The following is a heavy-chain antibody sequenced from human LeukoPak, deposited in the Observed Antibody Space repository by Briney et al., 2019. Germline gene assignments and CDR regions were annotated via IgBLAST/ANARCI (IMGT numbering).Heavy chain of an antibody. V-gene: IGHV3-30*04. D-gene: IGHD2-15*01. CDR2: ISYDGSNK. CDR3: ARDRVVVVAATVGWGAFDI. CDR1: GFTFSGYA. Sequence: GGSLRLSCAASGFTFSGYAMRWVRQAPGKGLEWVAVISYDGSNKYYADSVKGRFTISRDNSKNTLYLQMNSLRAEDTAVYYCARDRVVVVAATVGWGAFDIWGQGTMVTVSS. J-gene: IGHJ3*02.